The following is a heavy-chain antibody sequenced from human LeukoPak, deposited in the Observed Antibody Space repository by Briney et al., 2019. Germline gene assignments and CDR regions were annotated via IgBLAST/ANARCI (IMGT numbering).Heavy chain of an antibody. CDR3: ARDAARYCSGGSCYGGFDY. D-gene: IGHD2-15*01. Sequence: ASVKVSCKASGYTFTSYGIGWVRQAPGQGLEWMGWISAYNGNTNYAQKLQGRVTMTTDTSTSTAYMELRSLRSDDTAVYYCARDAARYCSGGSCYGGFDYWGQGTLVTVSS. J-gene: IGHJ4*02. V-gene: IGHV1-18*01. CDR2: ISAYNGNT. CDR1: GYTFTSYG.